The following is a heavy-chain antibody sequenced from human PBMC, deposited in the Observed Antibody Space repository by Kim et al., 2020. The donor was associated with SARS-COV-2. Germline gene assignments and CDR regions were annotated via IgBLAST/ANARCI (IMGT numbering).Heavy chain of an antibody. D-gene: IGHD6-13*01. J-gene: IGHJ6*02. Sequence: ASVKVSCKASGYTFTGYYMHWVRQAPGQGLEWMGWINPNSGGTNYAQKFQGRVTMTRDTSISTAYMELSRLRSDDTAVYYCAWVAAAGPDYYYYYGMDVWGQGTTVTVSS. CDR3: AWVAAAGPDYYYYYGMDV. CDR2: INPNSGGT. V-gene: IGHV1-2*02. CDR1: GYTFTGYY.